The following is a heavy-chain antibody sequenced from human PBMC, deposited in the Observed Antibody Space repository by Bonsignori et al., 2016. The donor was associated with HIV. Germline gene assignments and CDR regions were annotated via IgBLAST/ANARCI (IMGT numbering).Heavy chain of an antibody. D-gene: IGHD4-17*01. CDR3: ARHQTLTTFPFDY. V-gene: IGHV4-59*01. CDR2: IYYSGST. Sequence: SETLSLTCTVSGGSISSYFWSWIRQPPGKALDWIGYIYYSGSTSYNPSLKSRVSISVDTSKNQFSLKLSSVTAADTAVYYCARHQTLTTFPFDYWGQGTLVTVSS. CDR1: GGSISSYF. J-gene: IGHJ4*02.